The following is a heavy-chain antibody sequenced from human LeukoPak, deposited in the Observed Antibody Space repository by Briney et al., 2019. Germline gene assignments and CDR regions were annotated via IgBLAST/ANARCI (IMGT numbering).Heavy chain of an antibody. Sequence: PGGSLRLSCAASGFTFSSYSMNWVRQAPGKGLEWVSSISSSSSYIYYADSVKGRFTISRDNAKNSLYLQMNSLRAEDTAVYYCARDPQGMGATTSWFDPWGQGTLVTVSS. D-gene: IGHD1-26*01. CDR2: ISSSSSYI. V-gene: IGHV3-21*01. J-gene: IGHJ5*02. CDR3: ARDPQGMGATTSWFDP. CDR1: GFTFSSYS.